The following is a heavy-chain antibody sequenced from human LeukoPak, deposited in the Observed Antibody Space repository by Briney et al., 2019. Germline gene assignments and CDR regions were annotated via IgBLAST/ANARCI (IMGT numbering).Heavy chain of an antibody. J-gene: IGHJ4*02. CDR3: ARGRGQPVTPHFAIRY. Sequence: KPSETLSLTCTVSGGSISSSSYYWGWIRQPPGKGLEWIGSIYYSGSTYYNPPLKSRVTISVDTSKNQFSLKLSSVTAADTAVYYCARGRGQPVTPHFAIRYWGQGTLVTVSS. D-gene: IGHD6-6*01. CDR1: GGSISSSSYY. CDR2: IYYSGST. V-gene: IGHV4-39*07.